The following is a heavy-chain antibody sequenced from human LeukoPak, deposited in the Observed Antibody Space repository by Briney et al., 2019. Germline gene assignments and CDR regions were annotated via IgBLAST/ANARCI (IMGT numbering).Heavy chain of an antibody. D-gene: IGHD2-15*01. CDR1: GFTFSRNW. Sequence: GGSLRLSCAASGFTFSRNWMSWVRQAPGKGLEWVANIKQDGSEKYYVDSVKGRFTISRDNAKNSVYLQMNSLRAEDTAVYYCAVYCSGFSCSFDYWGQGTLVTVSS. CDR2: IKQDGSEK. J-gene: IGHJ4*02. V-gene: IGHV3-7*01. CDR3: AVYCSGFSCSFDY.